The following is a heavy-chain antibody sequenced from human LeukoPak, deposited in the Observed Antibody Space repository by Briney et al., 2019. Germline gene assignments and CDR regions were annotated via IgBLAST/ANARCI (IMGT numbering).Heavy chain of an antibody. V-gene: IGHV3-23*01. CDR3: AKHYYDFWSGYFRSKPPGYFDY. CDR2: ISGSGGST. CDR1: GFTFSSYA. Sequence: GGSLRLSCAASGFTFSSYAMSWVRQAPGKGLEWVSAISGSGGSTYYADSVKDRFTISRDNSKNTLYLQMNSLRAEDTAVYYCAKHYYDFWSGYFRSKPPGYFDYWGQGTLVTVSS. D-gene: IGHD3-3*01. J-gene: IGHJ4*02.